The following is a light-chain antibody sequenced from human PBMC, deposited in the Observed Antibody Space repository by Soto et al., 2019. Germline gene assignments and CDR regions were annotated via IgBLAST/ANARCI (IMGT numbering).Light chain of an antibody. J-gene: IGKJ3*01. CDR3: QQYNNSPVT. CDR1: QSVSSN. CDR2: GAS. V-gene: IGKV3-15*01. Sequence: EIVMTQSPATLSVSPGERATLSCRASQSVSSNLAWYQQKPGQAPRLLIYGASTRATGIPARFSGSGSGTEFTLTISRLQSEDLAVYYCQQYNNSPVTFGPGTKVDIK.